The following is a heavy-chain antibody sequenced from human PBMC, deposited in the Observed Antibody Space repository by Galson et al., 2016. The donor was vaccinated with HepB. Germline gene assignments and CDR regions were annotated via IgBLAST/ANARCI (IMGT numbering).Heavy chain of an antibody. Sequence: SETLSLTCAVYGGSFSGGSFSGYYWSWIRQPPGKGLEWIGEINHSGNTNRNPSLKGRVTISVDTSKNQFSLKVMSLTAADTAVYYCARKSGRLQLLQWVDYFDYWSQGTQVTVSS. V-gene: IGHV4-34*01. CDR2: INHSGNT. CDR3: ARKSGRLQLLQWVDYFDY. D-gene: IGHD6-19*01. CDR1: GGSFSGGSFSGYY. J-gene: IGHJ4*02.